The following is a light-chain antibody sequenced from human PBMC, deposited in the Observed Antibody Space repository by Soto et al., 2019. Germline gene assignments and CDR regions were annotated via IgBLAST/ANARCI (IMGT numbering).Light chain of an antibody. CDR1: QSVSSN. V-gene: IGKV3-15*01. J-gene: IGKJ2*01. CDR2: GAS. CDR3: QQYNNWPWYT. Sequence: EIVMTQSPATLPVSPGERATLSCRASQSVSSNLAWYQQKPGQAPRLLIYGASTRATGIPARFSGSGSGTEFTLTISSLQSEDFGVYYWQQYNNWPWYTFGQGTKLEIK.